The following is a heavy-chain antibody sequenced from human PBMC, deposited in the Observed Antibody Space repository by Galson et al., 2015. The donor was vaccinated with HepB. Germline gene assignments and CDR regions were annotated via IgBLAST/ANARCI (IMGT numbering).Heavy chain of an antibody. CDR1: GYTFTSYA. Sequence: SVKVSCKASGYTFTSYAMHWVRQAPGQRLEWMGWINAGNGNTKYSQKFQGRVTTTRDTSASTAYMELSSLRSEDTAVYYCARGSPTGYYYYYYMDVWGKGTTVTVSS. J-gene: IGHJ6*03. V-gene: IGHV1-3*01. CDR2: INAGNGNT. CDR3: ARGSPTGYYYYYYMDV.